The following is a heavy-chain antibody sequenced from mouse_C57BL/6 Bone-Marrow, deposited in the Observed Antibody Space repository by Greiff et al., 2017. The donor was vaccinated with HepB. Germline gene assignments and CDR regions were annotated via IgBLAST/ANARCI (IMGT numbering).Heavy chain of an antibody. D-gene: IGHD3-2*02. CDR2: IYPGNSDT. CDR1: GYTFTSYW. V-gene: IGHV1-5*01. Sequence: VQLQQSGTVLARPGASVKMSCKTSGYTFTSYWMHWVQQRPGQGLEWIGAIYPGNSDTSYNQKFKGKAKMTAVTSASTAYMELSSLTNEDSAVYYCTSSSAGAWFDYWGQGTLVTVSA. CDR3: TSSSAGAWFDY. J-gene: IGHJ3*01.